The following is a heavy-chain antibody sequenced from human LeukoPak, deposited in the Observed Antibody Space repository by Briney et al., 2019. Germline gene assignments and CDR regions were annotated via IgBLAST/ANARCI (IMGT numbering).Heavy chain of an antibody. V-gene: IGHV4-38-2*01. D-gene: IGHD2-2*02. CDR2: IHHSGST. J-gene: IGHJ3*02. CDR1: GYSISSGYY. Sequence: SETLSLTCAVSGYSISSGYYWGWIRQPPGKGLEWIGSIHHSGSTYYNPSLKTRVTISVDTSKNQFSLNLRSVTAADTAVYYCARAVPAAIDAFDIWGQGTMVTVSS. CDR3: ARAVPAAIDAFDI.